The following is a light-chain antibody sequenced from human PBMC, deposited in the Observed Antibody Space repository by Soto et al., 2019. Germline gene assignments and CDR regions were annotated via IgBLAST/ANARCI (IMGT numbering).Light chain of an antibody. CDR2: GAS. J-gene: IGKJ1*01. V-gene: IGKV3-15*01. CDR1: QSVGNN. CDR3: QQCDDWPRT. Sequence: EIVMTQSPATLSVSPGERATLSCRARQSVGNNLAWYQQKPGQAPRLLIHGASIRATGVPARFSGSGSGTEFTLTISSLQSEDFAVYYCQQCDDWPRTFGQGTKVEIK.